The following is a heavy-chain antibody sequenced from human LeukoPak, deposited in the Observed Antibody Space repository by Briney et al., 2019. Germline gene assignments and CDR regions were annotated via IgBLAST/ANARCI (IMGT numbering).Heavy chain of an antibody. CDR2: ISSSSSYI. D-gene: IGHD2-21*01. CDR1: GFTFSSYS. Sequence: GGSLRLSCAASGFTFSSYSMNWVRQAPGKGLEWVSSISSSSSYIYYADSVKGRFTISRDNAKNSLYLQMNSLRAEDTAVYYCARAIVGFDAFAIWGQGTMVTVSS. CDR3: ARAIVGFDAFAI. J-gene: IGHJ3*02. V-gene: IGHV3-21*01.